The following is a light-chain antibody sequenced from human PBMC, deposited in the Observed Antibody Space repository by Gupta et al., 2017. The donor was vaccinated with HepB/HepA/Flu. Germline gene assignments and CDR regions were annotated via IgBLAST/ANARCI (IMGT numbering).Light chain of an antibody. V-gene: IGLV2-8*01. Sequence: QSALTQPHSASGSPGQSVTISCTGTSSDVGDYNYVSCYQHHPGKAPKLIIYEVTKRPSGVPDRFSGSKSGNTASLTVSGLQTEDEADYYCSSYAGSDNLGVFGGGTKLTVL. CDR3: SSYAGSDNLGV. J-gene: IGLJ3*02. CDR1: SSDVGDYNY. CDR2: EVT.